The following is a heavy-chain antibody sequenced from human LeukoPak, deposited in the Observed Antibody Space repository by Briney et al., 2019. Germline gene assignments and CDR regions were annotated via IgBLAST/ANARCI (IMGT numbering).Heavy chain of an antibody. V-gene: IGHV3-23*01. CDR2: ISGRGGST. CDR3: VKDANSYSGYGYFCLC. D-gene: IGHD5-12*01. CDR1: AFTFSTYA. J-gene: IGHJ4*02. Sequence: SGGSLRLSCAASAFTFSTYAMGWVRQAPGKGMEWVSAISGRGGSTYYADSVKGRFTISRGNSKNTLYLQMNSLRTKDTAIYYCVKDANSYSGYGYFCLCWGGGT.